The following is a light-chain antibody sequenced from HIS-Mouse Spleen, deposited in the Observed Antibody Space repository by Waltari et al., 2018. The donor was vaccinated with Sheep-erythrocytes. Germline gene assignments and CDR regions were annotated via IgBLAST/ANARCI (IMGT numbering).Light chain of an antibody. CDR2: EGS. CDR1: SSDFGSSNL. CDR3: CSYAGSSTPWV. Sequence: QSALTQPASVSWSPGQSIPISCTGTSSDFGSSNLFSWYQQHPGKAPKLMIYEGSKRPSGVSNRFSGSKSGNTASLTISGLQAEDEADYYCCSYAGSSTPWVFGGGTKLTVL. V-gene: IGLV2-23*01. J-gene: IGLJ3*02.